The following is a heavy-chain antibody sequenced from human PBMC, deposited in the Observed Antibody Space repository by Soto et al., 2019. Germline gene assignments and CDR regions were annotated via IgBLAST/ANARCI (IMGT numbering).Heavy chain of an antibody. D-gene: IGHD4-17*01. J-gene: IGHJ4*02. CDR2: ISSSSSHI. V-gene: IGHV3-21*01. CDR1: GFTFSSYS. CDR3: ATTPRGLLYY. Sequence: EVQLVESGGGLVKPGGSLRLSCAASGFTFSSYSMNWVRQAPGKGLEWVSSISSSSSHIYYADSVKGRFTISRDNAKNSLYLQMNSLRAEDTAVYYCATTPRGLLYYWGQGTLVTVSS.